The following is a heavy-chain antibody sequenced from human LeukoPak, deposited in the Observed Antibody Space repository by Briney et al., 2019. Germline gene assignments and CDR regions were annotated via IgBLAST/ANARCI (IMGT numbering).Heavy chain of an antibody. CDR3: ARSQEEWEVLPTYYFDY. V-gene: IGHV3-21*01. J-gene: IGHJ4*02. CDR1: GFTFSSYS. CDR2: ISSSTGYT. Sequence: PGGSLRLSCAASGFTFSSYSLTWVRQAPGKGLEWVSSISSSTGYTHYADSVKGRFTISRDNAKNSLYLQMNSLRAEDTAVYYCARSQEEWEVLPTYYFDYWGQGTLVTVSS. D-gene: IGHD1-26*01.